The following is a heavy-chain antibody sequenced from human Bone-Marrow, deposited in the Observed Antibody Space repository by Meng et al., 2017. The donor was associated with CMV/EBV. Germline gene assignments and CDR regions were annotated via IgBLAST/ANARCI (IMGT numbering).Heavy chain of an antibody. D-gene: IGHD6-19*01. J-gene: IGHJ4*02. CDR2: ISYDGSNK. CDR3: ASGTDISAIAVAGTVDY. V-gene: IGHV3-30*04. CDR1: GFTFSSYA. Sequence: GESLKISCAASGFTFSSYAMHWVRQAPGKGLEWVAVISYDGSNKYYADSVKGRFTISRDNSKNTLYLQMNSLRAEDTAVYYCASGTDISAIAVAGTVDYWGQGTLVTVSS.